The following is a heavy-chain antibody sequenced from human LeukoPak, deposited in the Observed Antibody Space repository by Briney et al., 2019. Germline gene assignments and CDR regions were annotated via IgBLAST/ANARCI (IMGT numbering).Heavy chain of an antibody. CDR1: GFTFSTYG. CDR2: WYYDGRT. V-gene: IGHV4-59*01. CDR3: ARESILDWFDP. Sequence: PGGSLRLSCAASGFTFSTYGMSWVRQPPGKGLEWIGSWYYDGRTPYNPSLKSRVTISVDTSKNQFSLKLSSVTAADTAVYYCARESILDWFDPWGQGTLVTVSS. J-gene: IGHJ5*02. D-gene: IGHD2-2*02.